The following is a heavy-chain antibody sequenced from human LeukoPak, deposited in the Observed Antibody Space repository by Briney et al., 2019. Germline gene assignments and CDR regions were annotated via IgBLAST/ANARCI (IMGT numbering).Heavy chain of an antibody. CDR2: ISGSGGST. J-gene: IGHJ4*02. V-gene: IGHV3-23*01. Sequence: GGSLRLSCAASGFTFSSYAMSWVRQAPGKGLEWVSAISGSGGSTYYADSVKGRFTISRDNSKNTLYLQMNSLRAEDTAVYYCAKDLRGYYGSGSPSGLDYWGKGTLVTVSS. D-gene: IGHD3-10*01. CDR3: AKDLRGYYGSGSPSGLDY. CDR1: GFTFSSYA.